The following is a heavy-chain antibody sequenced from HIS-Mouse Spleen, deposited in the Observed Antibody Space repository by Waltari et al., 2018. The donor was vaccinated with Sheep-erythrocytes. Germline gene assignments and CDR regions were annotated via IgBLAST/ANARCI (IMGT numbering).Heavy chain of an antibody. V-gene: IGHV3-21*01. CDR3: ARVASGATFDY. D-gene: IGHD1-26*01. CDR2: ISSSSSYI. J-gene: IGHJ4*02. Sequence: EVQRVEFGGGLVQAGGSLILPLSASGFALSIYSRTWVRLAPGKGLEWVSSISSSSSYIYYAESVKGRFIISRDNANNSRYLQMNSLRAEDTAVYYCARVASGATFDYWGQGTLVTVSS. CDR1: GFALSIYS.